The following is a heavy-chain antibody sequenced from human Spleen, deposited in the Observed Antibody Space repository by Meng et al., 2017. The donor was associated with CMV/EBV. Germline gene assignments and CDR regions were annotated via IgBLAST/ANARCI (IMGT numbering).Heavy chain of an antibody. V-gene: IGHV3-48*04. CDR1: GFTFSSYS. CDR2: ISSSSSTI. CDR3: ARDVTIFGVVNGRYFDL. J-gene: IGHJ2*01. Sequence: GGSLRLSCAASGFTFSSYSMNWVRQAPGKGLEWVSYISSSSSTIYYADSVKGRFTISRDNAKNSLYLQMNSLRAEDTAVYYCARDVTIFGVVNGRYFDLWGRGTLVTVSS. D-gene: IGHD3-3*01.